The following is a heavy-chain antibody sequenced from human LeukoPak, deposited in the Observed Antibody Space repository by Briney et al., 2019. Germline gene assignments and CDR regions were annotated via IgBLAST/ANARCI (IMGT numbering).Heavy chain of an antibody. CDR2: IYYSGST. CDR3: ARDRVQGGELLYFQH. CDR1: GGSISSYY. Sequence: PSETLSLTCTVSGGSISSYYWSWIRQPPGKGLEWIGYIYYSGSTNYNPSLKTRVTISVDTSKNQFSLKLSSVTAADTAVYYCARDRVQGGELLYFQHWGQGTLVTVSS. D-gene: IGHD1-26*01. V-gene: IGHV4-59*12. J-gene: IGHJ1*01.